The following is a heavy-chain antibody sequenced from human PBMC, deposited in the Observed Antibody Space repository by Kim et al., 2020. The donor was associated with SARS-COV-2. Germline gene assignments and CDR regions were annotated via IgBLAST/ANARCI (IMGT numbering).Heavy chain of an antibody. Sequence: ASVKVSCKASGYTFTSYYIHWVRQAPGQGLEWMGIINPSTGSTTYAQRFQDRVTMTRDTSTSTVYMELSSLRSEDTAAYYCARVYNWNDVPDYWGQGTL. CDR1: GYTFTSYY. CDR2: INPSTGST. V-gene: IGHV1-46*01. CDR3: ARVYNWNDVPDY. J-gene: IGHJ4*02. D-gene: IGHD1-20*01.